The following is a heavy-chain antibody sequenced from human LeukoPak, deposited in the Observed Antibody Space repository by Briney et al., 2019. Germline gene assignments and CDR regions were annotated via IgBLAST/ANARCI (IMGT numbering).Heavy chain of an antibody. CDR1: GYTFTSYD. CDR2: ITPYNGNT. CDR3: ARLNNAANFLDY. V-gene: IGHV1-18*01. J-gene: IGHJ4*02. D-gene: IGHD1/OR15-1a*01. Sequence: ASVRVSCKASGYTFTSYDITWARQAPGQGLDWMGWITPYNGNTDYVQKFQGRVTMTADTSTSTAYMELRSLTSDDTAVYYCARLNNAANFLDYWGQGSLVTVSS.